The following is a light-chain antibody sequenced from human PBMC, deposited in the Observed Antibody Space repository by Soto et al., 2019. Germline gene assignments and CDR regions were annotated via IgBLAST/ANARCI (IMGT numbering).Light chain of an antibody. CDR1: SSDVGGYKY. J-gene: IGLJ2*01. V-gene: IGLV2-8*01. Sequence: QSALTQPPSASGSPGXSVTISCTGTSSDVGGYKYVSWYQQHPGKAPKLMIYEVSKRPSGVPDRFSGSKSGNTASLTVSGLQAEDEADYYCTSYAVSNVVFGGGTKLTVL. CDR2: EVS. CDR3: TSYAVSNVV.